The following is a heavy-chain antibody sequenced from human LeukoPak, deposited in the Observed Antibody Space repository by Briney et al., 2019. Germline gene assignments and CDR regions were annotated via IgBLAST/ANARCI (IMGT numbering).Heavy chain of an antibody. V-gene: IGHV3-7*01. CDR2: IKQDGSEK. Sequence: GGSLRLSCAASGFTFSRYWMSWVRQAPGKGLEWVANIKQDGSEKYYVDSVKGRFTISRDNAKNSLYLQMNSLRAEDTAVYYCAKSDLNYGGNPDYWGQGTLVTVSS. J-gene: IGHJ4*02. CDR3: AKSDLNYGGNPDY. CDR1: GFTFSRYW. D-gene: IGHD4-23*01.